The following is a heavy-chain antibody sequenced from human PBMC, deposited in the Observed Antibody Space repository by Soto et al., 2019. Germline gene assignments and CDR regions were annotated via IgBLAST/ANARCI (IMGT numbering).Heavy chain of an antibody. V-gene: IGHV3-9*01. Sequence: EVQLVESGGGSVQPGRSLRLSCAASGFSFDGYAMNWVRQPPGKGLEWVSGISWNSGNIDYADSVKGRFTISRDNAKNSLYLQMNSLRAEDTALYYCVKASTYSSSQGWFDPWGQGTMVTVSS. CDR2: ISWNSGNI. D-gene: IGHD6-6*01. CDR3: VKASTYSSSQGWFDP. J-gene: IGHJ5*02. CDR1: GFSFDGYA.